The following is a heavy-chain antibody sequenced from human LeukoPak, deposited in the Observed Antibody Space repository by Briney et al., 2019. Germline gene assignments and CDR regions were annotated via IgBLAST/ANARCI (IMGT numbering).Heavy chain of an antibody. CDR3: ARAGFVVGATTFDY. Sequence: GGSLRLSCAVSGITLSNYGMNWVRQAPGKGLEWVSSISSSSSYIYYADSVKGRFTISRDNAKNSLYLQMNSLRAEDTAVYYCARAGFVVGATTFDYWGQGTLVTVSS. CDR1: GITLSNYG. CDR2: ISSSSSYI. J-gene: IGHJ4*02. D-gene: IGHD1-26*01. V-gene: IGHV3-21*01.